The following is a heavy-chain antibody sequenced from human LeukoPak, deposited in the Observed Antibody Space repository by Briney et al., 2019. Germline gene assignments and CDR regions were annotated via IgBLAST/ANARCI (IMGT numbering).Heavy chain of an antibody. CDR3: ARRGYFDS. CDR2: IFYTGAT. Sequence: SETLSLTCTVSGGTISTYYWSWIRQPPGKGLEWIGYIFYTGATTYNPSLKSRVTMSVDTSQNQFSLKLNSVTAADTAIYYCARRGYFDSWSQGTLVTVSS. D-gene: IGHD3-16*01. CDR1: GGTISTYY. J-gene: IGHJ4*02. V-gene: IGHV4-59*08.